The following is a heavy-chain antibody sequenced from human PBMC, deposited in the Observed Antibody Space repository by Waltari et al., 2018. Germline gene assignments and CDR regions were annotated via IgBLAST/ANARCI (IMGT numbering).Heavy chain of an antibody. Sequence: EVQLVQSGAEVKKPGATVKISCKVSGYTFTDYYMHWVQQAPGKGLEWMGLGVAEDGETIIAEKCHGRVTITADTSTGTAYMEVSSLRSEDTAVYYGARGTRVGAIHDAFDIWGQGTMVTVSS. CDR1: GYTFTDYY. D-gene: IGHD1-26*01. CDR2: GVAEDGET. CDR3: ARGTRVGAIHDAFDI. J-gene: IGHJ3*02. V-gene: IGHV1-69-2*01.